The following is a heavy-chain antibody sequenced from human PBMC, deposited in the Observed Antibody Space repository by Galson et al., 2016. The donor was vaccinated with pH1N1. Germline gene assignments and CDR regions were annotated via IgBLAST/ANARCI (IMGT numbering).Heavy chain of an antibody. CDR3: ARERGNYPDDSFDV. J-gene: IGHJ3*01. Sequence: VRRAPGKGLEWVSVIYSGGTTHFADSVKGRFAISRDSSTNTMYLQMNSLRVEDTAVYYCARERGNYPDDSFDVWGHGTMVTVSS. V-gene: IGHV3-53*01. CDR2: IYSGGTT. D-gene: IGHD3-16*02.